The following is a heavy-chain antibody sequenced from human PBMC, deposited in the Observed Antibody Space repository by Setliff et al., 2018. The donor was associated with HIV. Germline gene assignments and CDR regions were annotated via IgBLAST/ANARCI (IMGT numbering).Heavy chain of an antibody. CDR1: GDSVSGPNYN. CDR2: ISFRGST. J-gene: IGHJ6*02. D-gene: IGHD6-13*01. Sequence: ASETLSLTCAVSGDSVSGPNYNWGWIRQPPGKGLEWIGTISFRGSTSYNPSLKSRVTISLDTSKSQFSLNLNSVTAADAAVYYCTGPAMAAAGPLEYYYYYGMDGWGQGTTVTVSS. CDR3: TGPAMAAAGPLEYYYYYGMDG. V-gene: IGHV4-39*01.